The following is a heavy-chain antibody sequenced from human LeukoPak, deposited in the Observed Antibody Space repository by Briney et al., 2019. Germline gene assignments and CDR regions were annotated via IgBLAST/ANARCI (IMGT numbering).Heavy chain of an antibody. V-gene: IGHV3-21*01. CDR1: GFTFSRYW. Sequence: GGSLRLSCAASGFTFSRYWMTWVRQAPGKGLEWVSSISSSSSYIYYADSVKGRFTISRDNAKNSLYLQMNSLRAEDTAVYYCAKANFYGSGSYHDYFDYWGQGTLVTVSS. D-gene: IGHD3-10*01. CDR2: ISSSSSYI. CDR3: AKANFYGSGSYHDYFDY. J-gene: IGHJ4*02.